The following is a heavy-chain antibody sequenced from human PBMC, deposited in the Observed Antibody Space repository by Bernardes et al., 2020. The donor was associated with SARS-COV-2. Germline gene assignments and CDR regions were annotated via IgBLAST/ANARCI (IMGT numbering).Heavy chain of an antibody. CDR3: AAGSGYSYGNDY. CDR2: IVVGSGNT. V-gene: IGHV1-58*01. Sequence: SMKVSCKASGFTFTSSAVQWVRQARGQRLEWIGWIVVGSGNTNYAQKFQERVTITRDMSTSTAYMELSSLRSEDTAVYYCAAGSGYSYGNDYWGQGTLVTVSS. CDR1: GFTFTSSA. J-gene: IGHJ4*02. D-gene: IGHD5-18*01.